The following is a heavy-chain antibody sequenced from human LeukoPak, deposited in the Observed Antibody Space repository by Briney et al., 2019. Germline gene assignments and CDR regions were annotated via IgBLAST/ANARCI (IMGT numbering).Heavy chain of an antibody. J-gene: IGHJ4*02. CDR2: ISSSSSYI. CDR1: EFSVGSNY. V-gene: IGHV3-21*01. CDR3: ARGEYGSGSYHIDY. Sequence: PGGSLRLSYAASEFSVGSNYMTWVRQAPGKGLEWVSFISSSSSYIYYADSVKGRFTISRDNAKNSLYLQMNSLRAEDTAVYYCARGEYGSGSYHIDYWGQGTLVTVSS. D-gene: IGHD3-10*01.